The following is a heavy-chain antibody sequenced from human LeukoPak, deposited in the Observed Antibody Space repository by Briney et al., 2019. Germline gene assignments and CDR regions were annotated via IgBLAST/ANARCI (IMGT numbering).Heavy chain of an antibody. CDR1: GFTFSSYW. CDR3: AKPRVYGGSSYVRNLFDY. J-gene: IGHJ4*02. V-gene: IGHV3-7*03. CDR2: IKQDGSEK. Sequence: TGGSLRLSCAASGFTFSSYWMSWVRQAPGKGLEWVANIKQDGSEKYYVDSVKGRFTISRDNSKNTLYLQMNSLRAEDTAVYYCAKPRVYGGSSYVRNLFDYWGQGTLVTVSS. D-gene: IGHD6-6*01.